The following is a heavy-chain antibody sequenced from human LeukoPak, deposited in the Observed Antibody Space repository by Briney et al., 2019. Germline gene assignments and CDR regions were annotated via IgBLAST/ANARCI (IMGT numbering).Heavy chain of an antibody. CDR1: GDSINSFS. CDR2: LHYIGYT. V-gene: IGHV4-59*01. CDR3: ARSFSPGDWYFGL. J-gene: IGHJ2*01. Sequence: SETLSLTCTVSGDSINSFSWTWIRQPPGKGLEWIGYLHYIGYTNYNPSLKSRVTISIDTSKNQFSLKLSSVTAADTAVYYCARSFSPGDWYFGLWGRGALVTVSS. D-gene: IGHD2/OR15-2a*01.